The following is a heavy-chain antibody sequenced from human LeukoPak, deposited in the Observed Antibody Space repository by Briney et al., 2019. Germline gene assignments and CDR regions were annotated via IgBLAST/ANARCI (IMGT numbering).Heavy chain of an antibody. V-gene: IGHV3-74*01. J-gene: IGHJ4*02. CDR1: GFTFSSYW. D-gene: IGHD5-24*01. Sequence: GGSLRLSCAASGFTFSSYWIHWVRQAPGKGLVWVSRINSDGSSTSYADSVKGRFTISRDNAKNTLYLQMNSLRAEDPAVYYCARSREGYNFLGENDWGQGTLVTVSS. CDR3: ARSREGYNFLGEND. CDR2: INSDGSST.